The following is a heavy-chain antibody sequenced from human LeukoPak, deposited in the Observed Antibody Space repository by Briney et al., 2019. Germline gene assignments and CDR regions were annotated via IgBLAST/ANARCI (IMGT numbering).Heavy chain of an antibody. CDR2: IYYSGST. V-gene: IGHV4-31*03. Sequence: SETLSLTCTVSGGSISSGGYYWSWIRQYPGTGLEWIGYIYYSGSTYYNPSLKSRVTISVDTSKNQFSLKLSSVTAADTAVYYCARATRVFGVVIMGPNYYYGMDVWGQGTTVTVSS. CDR3: ARATRVFGVVIMGPNYYYGMDV. CDR1: GGSISSGGYY. J-gene: IGHJ6*02. D-gene: IGHD3-3*01.